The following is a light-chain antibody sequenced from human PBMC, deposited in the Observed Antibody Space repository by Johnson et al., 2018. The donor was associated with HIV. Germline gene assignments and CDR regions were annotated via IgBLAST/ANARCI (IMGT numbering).Light chain of an antibody. Sequence: QSVLTQPPSVSAAPGQKVTISCSGSSSNIGNNYVSWYQQLPGTAPKLLIYDNNKRPSGIPDRFSGSKSGTSATLGITGLQTGDEAEYYCGTWESSLSGTDVFGTGTKATVL. CDR1: SSNIGNNY. J-gene: IGLJ1*01. CDR3: GTWESSLSGTDV. V-gene: IGLV1-51*01. CDR2: DNN.